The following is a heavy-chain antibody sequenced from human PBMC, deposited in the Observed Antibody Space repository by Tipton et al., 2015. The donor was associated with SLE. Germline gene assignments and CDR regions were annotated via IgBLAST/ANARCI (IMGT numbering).Heavy chain of an antibody. D-gene: IGHD2-15*01. J-gene: IGHJ6*03. CDR1: GFTFSSYG. CDR2: IWYDGSNK. V-gene: IGHV3-33*06. CDR3: AKDATEVVVVVAAVHHMDV. Sequence: SLRLSCAASGFTFSSYGMHWVRQAPGKGLEWVAVIWYDGSNKYYADSVKGRFTISRDNSKNTLYLQMNSLRAEDAAVYYCAKDATEVVVVVAAVHHMDVWGKGTTVTVSS.